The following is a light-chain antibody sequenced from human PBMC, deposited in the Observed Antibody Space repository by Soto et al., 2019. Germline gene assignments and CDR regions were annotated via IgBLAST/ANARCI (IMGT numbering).Light chain of an antibody. CDR3: QTWGTGIPWV. J-gene: IGLJ3*02. CDR2: LNSDGSH. Sequence: QPVLTQSPSASASLGASVKLTCTLSSGHSSYAIAWHQQQPEKGPRYLMKLNSDGSHSKGDGIPDRFSGPSSGAERYLTISSLQSEDEADYYCQTWGTGIPWVFGGGTKLTVL. CDR1: SGHSSYA. V-gene: IGLV4-69*01.